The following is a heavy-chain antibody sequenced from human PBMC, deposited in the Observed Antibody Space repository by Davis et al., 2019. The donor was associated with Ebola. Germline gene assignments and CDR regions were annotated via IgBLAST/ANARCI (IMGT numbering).Heavy chain of an antibody. CDR2: ISGSGGST. J-gene: IGHJ4*02. D-gene: IGHD3-3*01. V-gene: IGHV3-23*01. CDR3: AKAPVRFLEWFTTDY. Sequence: GESLKISCVASGFTSSSYAMSWVRQAPGKGLEWVSAISGSGGSTYYAGSVKGRFTISRDNSRNTLYLQMNSLRAEDTAVYYCAKAPVRFLEWFTTDYWGKGTLVTVSS. CDR1: GFTSSSYA.